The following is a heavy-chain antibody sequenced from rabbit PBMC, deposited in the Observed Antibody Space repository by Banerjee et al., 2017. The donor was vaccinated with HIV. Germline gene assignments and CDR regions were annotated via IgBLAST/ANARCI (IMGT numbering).Heavy chain of an antibody. V-gene: IGHV1S40*01. J-gene: IGHJ6*01. CDR1: GFSFSSGYY. CDR3: ARGVDGRSGSDL. D-gene: IGHD1-1*01. Sequence: VESGGGLVKPGASLTLTCKASGFSFSSGYYMCWVRQAPGKGLEWIGCINSSSRNVVYASWATGRFTISKTSSTTVTLQMTSLTAADTATYFCARGVDGRSGSDLWGPGTLVTVS. CDR2: INSSSRNV.